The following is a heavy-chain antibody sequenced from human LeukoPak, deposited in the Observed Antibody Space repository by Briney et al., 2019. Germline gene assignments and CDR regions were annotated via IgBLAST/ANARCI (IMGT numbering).Heavy chain of an antibody. CDR3: ARTPVWGSGSYFDL. Sequence: SETLSLTCTVSGGSISSSSYYWGWIRQPPGKGLEWIGSIYYSGSTYYNPSLKSRVTISVGTSKNQFPLKLSSVTAADTAVYYCARTPVWGSGSYFDLWGRGTLVTVSS. J-gene: IGHJ2*01. CDR2: IYYSGST. V-gene: IGHV4-39*01. CDR1: GGSISSSSYY. D-gene: IGHD3-10*01.